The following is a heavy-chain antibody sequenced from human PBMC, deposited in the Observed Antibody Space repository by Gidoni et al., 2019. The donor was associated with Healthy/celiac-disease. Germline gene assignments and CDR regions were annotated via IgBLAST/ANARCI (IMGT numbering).Heavy chain of an antibody. CDR3: ARARDVVVPAAGFDY. D-gene: IGHD2-2*01. CDR1: VARVSSNSAA. V-gene: IGHV6-1*01. CDR2: SYYRSKWYN. Sequence: VQLQQSVPGLVNPSQTLSLTCAISVARVSSNSAAWNWIRQSPSRGLEWLGRSYYRSKWYNDYAVSVKSRITINPDTSKNQFSLQLNSVTPEDTAVYYCARARDVVVPAAGFDYWGQGTLVTVSS. J-gene: IGHJ4*02.